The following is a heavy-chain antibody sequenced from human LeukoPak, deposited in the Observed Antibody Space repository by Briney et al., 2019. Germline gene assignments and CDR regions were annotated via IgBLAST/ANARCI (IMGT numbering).Heavy chain of an antibody. V-gene: IGHV3-9*01. CDR1: GFTFDDYA. Sequence: GGSLRLSCAASGFTFDDYAMHWVRQAPGKGLEWVSGISWNSGSIGYADSVKGRFTISRDNAKNSLYLQMNSLRAEDTALYYCAKAPYGDYDWYFDLWGRDTLVTVSS. CDR2: ISWNSGSI. D-gene: IGHD4-17*01. J-gene: IGHJ2*01. CDR3: AKAPYGDYDWYFDL.